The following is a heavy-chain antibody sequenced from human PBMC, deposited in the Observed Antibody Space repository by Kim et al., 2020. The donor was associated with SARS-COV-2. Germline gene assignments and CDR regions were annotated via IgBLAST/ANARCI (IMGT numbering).Heavy chain of an antibody. CDR2: ISSSSSYI. CDR1: GFTFSSYS. J-gene: IGHJ5*02. D-gene: IGHD3-10*02. V-gene: IGHV3-21*01. CDR3: QLWVDTMLRFDP. Sequence: GGSLRLSCAASGFTFSSYSMNWVRQAPGKGLEWVSSISSSSSYIYYADSVKGRFTISRDNAKNSLYLQMNSLRAEDTAVYYCQLWVDTMLRFDPWGQGTLVTVSS.